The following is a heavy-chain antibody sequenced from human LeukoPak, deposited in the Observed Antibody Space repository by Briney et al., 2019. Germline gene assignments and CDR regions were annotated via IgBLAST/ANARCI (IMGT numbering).Heavy chain of an antibody. CDR1: GFTFSSYA. CDR3: AKKYSTGLDP. J-gene: IGHJ5*02. V-gene: IGHV3-23*01. Sequence: GGTLRLSCAASGFTFSSYAMSWVRQAPGKGLEWVSDINGSGGSTYYADSVKGRFTISRDNSKNTLYLQMNSLRAEDTAVYYCAKKYSTGLDPWGQGTLVTVSS. CDR2: INGSGGST. D-gene: IGHD1-26*01.